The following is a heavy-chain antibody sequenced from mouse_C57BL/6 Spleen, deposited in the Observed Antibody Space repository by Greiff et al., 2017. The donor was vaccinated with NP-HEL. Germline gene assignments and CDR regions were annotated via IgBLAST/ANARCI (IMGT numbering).Heavy chain of an antibody. Sequence: EVKLQESGAELVRPGASVKLSCTASGFNIKDDYMHWVKQRPEQGLEWIGWIDPENGDTEYASKFQGKATITADTSSNTAYLQLSSLTSEDAAVYYCTTGTTVVARTFDYWGQGTTLTVSS. J-gene: IGHJ2*01. CDR1: GFNIKDDY. V-gene: IGHV14-4*01. CDR3: TTGTTVVARTFDY. D-gene: IGHD1-1*01. CDR2: IDPENGDT.